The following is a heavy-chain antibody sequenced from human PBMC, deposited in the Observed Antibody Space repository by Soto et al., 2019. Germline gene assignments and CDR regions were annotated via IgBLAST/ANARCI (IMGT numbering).Heavy chain of an antibody. Sequence: QLQLQESGPGLVKPSETLSLTCTVSGGSISSSSYYWGWIRQPPGKGLEWIGSIYYSGSTYYNPSLKSRVTISVDTSKNQFSLKLSSVTAADTAVYYCARPIAAAGTGIVAFDIWGQGTMVTVSS. J-gene: IGHJ3*02. CDR3: ARPIAAAGTGIVAFDI. V-gene: IGHV4-39*01. CDR2: IYYSGST. CDR1: GGSISSSSYY. D-gene: IGHD6-13*01.